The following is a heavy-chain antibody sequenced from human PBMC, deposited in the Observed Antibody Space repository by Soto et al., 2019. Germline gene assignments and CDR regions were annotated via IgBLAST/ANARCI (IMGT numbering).Heavy chain of an antibody. J-gene: IGHJ4*02. D-gene: IGHD6-13*01. Sequence: PGGSLRLSCAASGFTFSSYGMHWVRQAPGKGLEWVAVISYDGSNKYYADSVKGRFTISRDSSKNTLYLQMNSLRAEDTAVYYCAKDLRSSSWYSGLDYWGQGTLVTVSS. CDR3: AKDLRSSSWYSGLDY. CDR2: ISYDGSNK. V-gene: IGHV3-30*18. CDR1: GFTFSSYG.